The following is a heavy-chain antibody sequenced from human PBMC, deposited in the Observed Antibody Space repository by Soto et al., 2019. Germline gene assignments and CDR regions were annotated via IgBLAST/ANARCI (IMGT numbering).Heavy chain of an antibody. J-gene: IGHJ5*02. CDR1: GGSISSGGYY. CDR3: ARMIAAAGHFRGGTWFDP. Sequence: SETLSLTCTVSGGSISSGGYYWSWIRQHPGKGLEWIGYIYYSGSTYYNPSLKSRVTISVDTSKNQFSLKLSSVTAADTAVYYCARMIAAAGHFRGGTWFDPWGQGTLVTVSS. V-gene: IGHV4-31*03. CDR2: IYYSGST. D-gene: IGHD6-13*01.